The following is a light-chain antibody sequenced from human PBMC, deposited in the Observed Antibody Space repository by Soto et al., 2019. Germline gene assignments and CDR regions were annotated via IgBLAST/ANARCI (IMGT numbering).Light chain of an antibody. Sequence: DIQVTQSPSTLSASVGDRVTITCRASQSISTYFNWYQQKPGKAPKLLIYAASTLQSGVPSRFSGSGSGADFTLIISSLQPEDFATYYCQQSYSIPYTFGQGTKVEIK. CDR1: QSISTY. J-gene: IGKJ2*01. CDR2: AAS. V-gene: IGKV1-39*01. CDR3: QQSYSIPYT.